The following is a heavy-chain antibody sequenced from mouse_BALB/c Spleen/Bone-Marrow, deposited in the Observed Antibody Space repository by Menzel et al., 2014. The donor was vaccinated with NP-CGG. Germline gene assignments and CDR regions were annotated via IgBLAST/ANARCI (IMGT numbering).Heavy chain of an antibody. V-gene: IGHV7-1*02. Sequence: VMLVESGGGLVQPGDSLRLSCATSGFTFSDFYMEWVRQPPGKRLEWIAASRNKAKHYTTEYSASAKGRFIVSRDTSQSILYLQMNALRAEDTAIYYCARDVGYGNYFVYWGQGTLVTVSA. CDR1: GFTFSDFY. CDR2: SRNKAKHYTT. D-gene: IGHD2-10*02. CDR3: ARDVGYGNYFVY. J-gene: IGHJ3*01.